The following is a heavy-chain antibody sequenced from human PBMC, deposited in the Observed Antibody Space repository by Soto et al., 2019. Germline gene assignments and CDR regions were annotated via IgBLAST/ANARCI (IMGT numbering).Heavy chain of an antibody. CDR1: GGSISSGGYY. J-gene: IGHJ6*02. V-gene: IGHV4-31*03. Sequence: SETLSLTCTVSGGSISSGGYYWSWIRQHPGKGLEWIGYIYYSGSTYYNPSLKSRVTISVDTSKNQFSLKLSSVTAADTAVYYCARVSLAYYYGMDVWGQGTTVTVSS. CDR3: ARVSLAYYYGMDV. CDR2: IYYSGST.